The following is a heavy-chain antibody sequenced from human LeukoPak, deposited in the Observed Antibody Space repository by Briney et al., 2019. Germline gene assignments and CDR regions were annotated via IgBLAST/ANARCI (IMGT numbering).Heavy chain of an antibody. CDR3: ARDHQASGWFYWFGP. Sequence: GGSLRLSCAASGFNVTSYSMNWVRQAPGKGLEWVSSISSSNTYIYYADSVRGRFTISRDSARNSLYLQMNSLRGKDTAVYYCARDHQASGWFYWFGPWGQGALVTVSS. V-gene: IGHV3-21*01. CDR1: GFNVTSYS. J-gene: IGHJ5*02. D-gene: IGHD6-19*01. CDR2: ISSSNTYI.